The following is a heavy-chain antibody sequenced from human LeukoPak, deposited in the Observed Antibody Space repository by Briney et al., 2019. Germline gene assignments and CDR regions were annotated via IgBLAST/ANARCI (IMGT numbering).Heavy chain of an antibody. CDR3: ARTRLNWGFDDY. CDR2: MSPNSGDT. J-gene: IGHJ4*02. V-gene: IGHV1-8*01. Sequence: ASVKVSCKASGYTFTSYDINWVRQATGQGLEWMGWMSPNSGDTGYAQKFQGRVTMTRDTSISTAYMELTSLRSEDTAVYYCARTRLNWGFDDYWGQGTLVTVSS. CDR1: GYTFTSYD. D-gene: IGHD7-27*01.